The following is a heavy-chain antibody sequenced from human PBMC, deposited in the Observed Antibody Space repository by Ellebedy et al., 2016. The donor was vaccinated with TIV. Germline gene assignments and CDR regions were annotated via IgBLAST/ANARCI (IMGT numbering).Heavy chain of an antibody. J-gene: IGHJ6*03. V-gene: IGHV3-72*01. CDR2: IRNKAVGHTT. CDR1: GFTFSDYY. CDR3: AKVGEANYKSSSYMDV. D-gene: IGHD1-7*01. Sequence: PGGSLRLSCVASGFTFSDYYMDWVRQAPEKGLEWVGRIRNKAVGHTTEYAASVKGRFIISRDDSKNSLYLQINSLKSEDTAVYYCAKVGEANYKSSSYMDVWGKGTTVTVSS.